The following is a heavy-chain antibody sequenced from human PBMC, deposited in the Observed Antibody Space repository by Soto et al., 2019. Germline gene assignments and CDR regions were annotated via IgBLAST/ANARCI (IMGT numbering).Heavy chain of an antibody. V-gene: IGHV1-46*01. Sequence: ASVKVSCKASGYTFPRYYMHWVRQAPGQGLEWMGIINPSDDATSYAEKFQGRLTMTKDTSTSTVYMEMSSLRSEDTAVYYCARDLTREGDYYDRSGYYLDYWGQGTLVTVSS. CDR1: GYTFPRYY. CDR3: ARDLTREGDYYDRSGYYLDY. D-gene: IGHD3-22*01. J-gene: IGHJ4*02. CDR2: INPSDDAT.